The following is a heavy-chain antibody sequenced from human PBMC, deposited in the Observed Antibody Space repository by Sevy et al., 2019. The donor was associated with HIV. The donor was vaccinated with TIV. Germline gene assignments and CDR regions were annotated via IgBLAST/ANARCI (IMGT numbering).Heavy chain of an antibody. CDR2: INQDGSQK. D-gene: IGHD2-21*01. V-gene: IGHV3-7*01. Sequence: GGSLRLSCAAAGFTFSDYFMGGVRKAPGKGREGIANINQDGSQKNYVDSVKGRFTITRDNAKNLFSLQMNSLGVDDTAVYYCARELWPGDYWGQGTLVTVSS. J-gene: IGHJ4*02. CDR1: GFTFSDYF. CDR3: ARELWPGDY.